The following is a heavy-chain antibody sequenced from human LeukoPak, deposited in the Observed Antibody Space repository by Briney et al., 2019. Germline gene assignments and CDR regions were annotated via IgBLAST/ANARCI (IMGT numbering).Heavy chain of an antibody. CDR2: INHSGST. V-gene: IGHV4-34*01. Sequence: PSETLSLTCAVYGGSFSGYYWSWIRQPPGKGLEWIGEINHSGSTNYNPSLKSRVTISVDTSKNQFSLKLSSVTAADTAVYYCARGREDIVVVPAAMDYYYYYMDVWGKGTMVTVS. D-gene: IGHD2-2*01. J-gene: IGHJ6*03. CDR1: GGSFSGYY. CDR3: ARGREDIVVVPAAMDYYYYYMDV.